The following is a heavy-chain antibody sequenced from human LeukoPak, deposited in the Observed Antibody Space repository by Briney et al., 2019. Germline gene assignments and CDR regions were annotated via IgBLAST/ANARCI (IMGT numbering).Heavy chain of an antibody. V-gene: IGHV3-53*01. D-gene: IGHD1-26*01. J-gene: IGHJ4*02. Sequence: PGGSLRLSCAASGFTVSSNYMSWVRQAPGKGLEWVSVISSGGSTYYADSVKGRFTISRDNSKNTLYLQMNSLRAEDTAVYYCARLTDGSYYHYWGQGTLVTVSS. CDR2: ISSGGST. CDR1: GFTVSSNY. CDR3: ARLTDGSYYHY.